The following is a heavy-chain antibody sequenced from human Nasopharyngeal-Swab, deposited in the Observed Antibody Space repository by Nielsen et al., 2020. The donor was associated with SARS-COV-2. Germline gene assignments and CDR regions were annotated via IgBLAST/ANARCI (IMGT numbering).Heavy chain of an antibody. J-gene: IGHJ6*02. Sequence: WVRQAPGQGLEWMGIINPSGGSTSYAQKFQGRATMTRDTSTSTVYMEPSSLRSEDTAVYYCARDPTPTGASVLYYYYYGMDVWGQGTTVTVSS. CDR3: ARDPTPTGASVLYYYYYGMDV. V-gene: IGHV1-46*01. D-gene: IGHD4/OR15-4a*01. CDR2: INPSGGST.